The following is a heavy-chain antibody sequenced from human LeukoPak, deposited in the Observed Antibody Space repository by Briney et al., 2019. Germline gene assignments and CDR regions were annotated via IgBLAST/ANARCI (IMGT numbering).Heavy chain of an antibody. CDR3: AGRGHRYSRD. J-gene: IGHJ1*01. CDR2: IYDSGIT. D-gene: IGHD2-15*01. Sequence: SGTLSLTCSVSGDSVSSGYWSWIRQPPGKGLEWIGYIYDSGITDYNSSLKSRLTISVDTSNNQFSLNLRSVTAADTAVYYCAGRGHRYSRDWGQGILVTVSS. V-gene: IGHV4-4*09. CDR1: GDSVSSGY.